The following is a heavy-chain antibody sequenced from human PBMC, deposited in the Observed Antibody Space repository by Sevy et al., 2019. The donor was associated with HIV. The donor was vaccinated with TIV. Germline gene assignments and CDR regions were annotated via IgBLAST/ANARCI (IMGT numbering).Heavy chain of an antibody. Sequence: ASVKVTCKASGYTFTSYGISWVRQAPGQGLEWMGWISAYNGNTNYAQKLQGRVTMTTDRSTSTAYMELRSLRSDDTAVYYCARDTVDYGMDVWGQGTTVTVSS. CDR2: ISAYNGNT. J-gene: IGHJ6*02. D-gene: IGHD4-17*01. CDR1: GYTFTSYG. CDR3: ARDTVDYGMDV. V-gene: IGHV1-18*01.